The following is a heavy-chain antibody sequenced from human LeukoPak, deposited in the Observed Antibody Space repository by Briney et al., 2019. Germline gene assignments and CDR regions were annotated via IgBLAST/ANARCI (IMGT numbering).Heavy chain of an antibody. D-gene: IGHD3-22*01. CDR1: GGSMSSYY. CDR3: ARDNGDYYDSSGYHYIDY. CDR2: IYYSGNT. V-gene: IGHV4-59*12. Sequence: SETLSLTCTVSGGSMSSYYWSWIRQPPGKGLEWIGYIYYSGNTNYNPSLKSRVTMSVDTSKNQFSLKLSSVTAADTAVYYCARDNGDYYDSSGYHYIDYWGQGTLVTVSS. J-gene: IGHJ4*02.